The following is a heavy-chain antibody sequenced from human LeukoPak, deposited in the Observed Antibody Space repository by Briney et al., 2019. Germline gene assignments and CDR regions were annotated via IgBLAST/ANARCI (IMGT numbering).Heavy chain of an antibody. D-gene: IGHD2-2*01. Sequence: QTGGSLRLSCAASGFTFRSYGMHWVRQAPGEGLEWVAVIWYDGSNKNYADSVKRRFTTSRDNSKNTLYLQMNGLRAEDTAVYYCARDRAAAMEYYYMDVWGKGTTVTVSS. CDR3: ARDRAAAMEYYYMDV. CDR1: GFTFRSYG. J-gene: IGHJ6*03. V-gene: IGHV3-33*01. CDR2: IWYDGSNK.